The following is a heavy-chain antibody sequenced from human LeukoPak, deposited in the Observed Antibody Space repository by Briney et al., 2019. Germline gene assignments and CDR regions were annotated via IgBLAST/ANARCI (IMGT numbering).Heavy chain of an antibody. CDR2: ISSSGNTI. Sequence: GSLRLSCAASGFTFSDYYMSWIRQAPGKGLEWVSYISSSGNTIFYADSVKGRFTISRDNAKNSLDLQMNILRAEDTAVYYCAREGLYRAFDIWGQGTMVIVSS. V-gene: IGHV3-11*04. D-gene: IGHD2-2*02. CDR1: GFTFSDYY. J-gene: IGHJ3*02. CDR3: AREGLYRAFDI.